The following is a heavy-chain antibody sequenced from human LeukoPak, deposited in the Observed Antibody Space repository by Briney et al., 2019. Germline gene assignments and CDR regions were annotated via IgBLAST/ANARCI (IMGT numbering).Heavy chain of an antibody. CDR1: GYTLTGYY. D-gene: IGHD5-12*01. CDR2: TNPNSGDT. V-gene: IGHV1-2*02. J-gene: IGHJ4*02. Sequence: ASARVSCKASGYTLTGYYMHWLRQAPGQGLEWMGWTNPNSGDTNYAQKFQGRVTMTRDTSISTAYMELSRLTSDDTAVYYCAKNPYEYYFDYWGQGTLVTVSS. CDR3: AKNPYEYYFDY.